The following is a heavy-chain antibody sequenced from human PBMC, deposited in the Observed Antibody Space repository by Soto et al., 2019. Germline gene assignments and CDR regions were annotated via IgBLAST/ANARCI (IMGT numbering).Heavy chain of an antibody. Sequence: QVPLVQSGAEVKKPGSSVKVSCKVSGYTLTELSMHWVRQAPGKGLEWLGGFDPEDGETIYAQKFQGRVTMTEDTSTDTAYMELSSLRSEDTAVYYCATEGKYNRSGGSEYSYWYFYLWGRGTLVTVSS. CDR2: FDPEDGET. CDR3: ATEGKYNRSGGSEYSYWYFYL. CDR1: GYTLTELS. V-gene: IGHV1-24*01. D-gene: IGHD2-15*01. J-gene: IGHJ2*01.